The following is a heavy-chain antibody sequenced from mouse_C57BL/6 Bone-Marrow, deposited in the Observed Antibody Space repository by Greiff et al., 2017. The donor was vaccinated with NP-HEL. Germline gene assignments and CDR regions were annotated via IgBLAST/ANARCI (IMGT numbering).Heavy chain of an antibody. CDR2: RNPKNGGT. J-gene: IGHJ1*03. V-gene: IGHV1-18*01. CDR3: ARERIYYDYGDWYFDV. Sequence: EVQLQQSGPELVKPGASVKIPCKASGYTFTDYNMDWVKQSHGKSLEWIGDRNPKNGGTSDNQKCKGKDTLTVDKSSSTAYMELRSLTSEDTAVYYCARERIYYDYGDWYFDVWGTGTTVTVSS. D-gene: IGHD2-4*01. CDR1: GYTFTDYN.